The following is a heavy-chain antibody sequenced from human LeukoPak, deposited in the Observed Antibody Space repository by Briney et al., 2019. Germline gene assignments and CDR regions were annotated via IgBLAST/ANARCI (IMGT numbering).Heavy chain of an antibody. CDR1: GYTFTNYN. CDR3: AREFGHCYGDNCFYFFDT. V-gene: IGHV1-18*01. D-gene: IGHD4-23*01. CDR2: INTYIGYT. J-gene: IGHJ4*02. Sequence: GASVKDSCKASGYTFTNYNISWVRQAPGQGLGRMGWINTYIGYTLYAQKLQRRVTMTPDTSTNTAYMELRSLRFDDTAVYYCAREFGHCYGDNCFYFFDTWGQGYRVTVSS.